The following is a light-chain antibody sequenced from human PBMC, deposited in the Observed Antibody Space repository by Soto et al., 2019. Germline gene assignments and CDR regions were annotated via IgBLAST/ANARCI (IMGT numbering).Light chain of an antibody. CDR1: TSDVGGYNY. V-gene: IGLV2-14*01. J-gene: IGLJ1*01. CDR2: EVI. Sequence: QSVLTQPASVSGSPGQSITISCTGTTSDVGGYNYVSWYQQYPGKAPKLIISEVINRPSGHSDRFSGSKSGYTASLTISGQQPEDEADYYCSSYTPRDNLVFGDGTKVTGL. CDR3: SSYTPRDNLV.